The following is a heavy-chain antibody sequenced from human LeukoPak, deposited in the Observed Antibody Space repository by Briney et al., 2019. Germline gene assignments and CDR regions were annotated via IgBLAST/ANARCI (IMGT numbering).Heavy chain of an antibody. CDR3: AKDIFRMTTATRAVDY. Sequence: PGGSLRLSRAASGFTFDDYAMHWVRQAPGKGLEWVSGISWNSGSIGYADSVKGRFTISRDNAKNSLYLQMNSLRAEDTALYYCAKDIFRMTTATRAVDYWGQGTLVTVSS. CDR2: ISWNSGSI. V-gene: IGHV3-9*01. CDR1: GFTFDDYA. D-gene: IGHD4-17*01. J-gene: IGHJ4*02.